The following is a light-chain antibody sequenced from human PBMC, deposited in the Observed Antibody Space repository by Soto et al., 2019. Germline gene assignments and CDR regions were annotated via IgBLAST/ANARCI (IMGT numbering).Light chain of an antibody. CDR1: SRDVGGYKY. J-gene: IGLJ2*01. V-gene: IGLV2-14*01. Sequence: QSALTQPASVSGSPGQSITISCTGTSRDVGGYKYVSWYQQHPGKAPKLMIYEVSNRPSGVSNRFFGSKSGNTASLTISGLQAEDEADYYCSSYTSSSTLVVFGGGTKLTVL. CDR3: SSYTSSSTLVV. CDR2: EVS.